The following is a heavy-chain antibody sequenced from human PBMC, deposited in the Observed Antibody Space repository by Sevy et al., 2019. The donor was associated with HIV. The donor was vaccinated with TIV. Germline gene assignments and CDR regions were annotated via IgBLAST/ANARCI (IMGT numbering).Heavy chain of an antibody. D-gene: IGHD2-15*01. CDR3: ASLLGYGSGGSCNYYYGMDV. Sequence: ASVKVSCKASGYTFTSYDINWVRQATGQGLEWMGWMNPNSGNTGYAQKFQGRVTMTRNTSISTAYMELNSLRSEDTAVYYCASLLGYGSGGSCNYYYGMDVWGQGTTVTVSS. J-gene: IGHJ6*02. CDR2: MNPNSGNT. CDR1: GYTFTSYD. V-gene: IGHV1-8*01.